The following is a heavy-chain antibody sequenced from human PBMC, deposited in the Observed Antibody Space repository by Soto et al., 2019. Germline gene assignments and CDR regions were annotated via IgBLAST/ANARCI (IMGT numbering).Heavy chain of an antibody. Sequence: GGSLRLSCAASGFTFSSYAMSWVRQAPGKGLEWVSAISGSGGSTYYADSVKGRFTISRDNSKNTLYLQMNSLRAEDTAVYYCAKDERSGWGWYVMDVWGQGTTVTVSS. V-gene: IGHV3-23*01. CDR3: AKDERSGWGWYVMDV. CDR1: GFTFSSYA. J-gene: IGHJ6*02. CDR2: ISGSGGST. D-gene: IGHD3-16*01.